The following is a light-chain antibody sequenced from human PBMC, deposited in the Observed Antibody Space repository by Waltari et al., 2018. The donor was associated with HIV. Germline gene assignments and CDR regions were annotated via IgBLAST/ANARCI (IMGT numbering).Light chain of an antibody. CDR3: QQYHNWPIT. V-gene: IGKV3D-15*01. CDR1: QRIRTN. CDR2: GAS. J-gene: IGKJ4*01. Sequence: IMMTQSPVTLSVSPGERATLSCWASQRIRTNLAWYEQKPCQTPRLLIYGASTRSTGTPARFSGSGFGTEFTLTISSLQSEDLAFYYCQQYHNWPITFGGGTKLEIK.